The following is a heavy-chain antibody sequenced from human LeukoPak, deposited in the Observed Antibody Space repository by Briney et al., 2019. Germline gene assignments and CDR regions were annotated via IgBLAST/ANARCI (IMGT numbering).Heavy chain of an antibody. CDR3: AKGTTDYGSGYGMDV. CDR1: GFTFTDYA. J-gene: IGHJ6*04. Sequence: GGSLRLSCATSGFTFTDYAMNWVRQAPGKGLEWVSAISGIATGGNTYYRDSVKGQFTISRDNSKKMLYLEMNSLRAEDTAVYYCAKGTTDYGSGYGMDVWGKGTTVTVSS. CDR2: ISGIATGGNT. V-gene: IGHV3-23*01. D-gene: IGHD3-10*01.